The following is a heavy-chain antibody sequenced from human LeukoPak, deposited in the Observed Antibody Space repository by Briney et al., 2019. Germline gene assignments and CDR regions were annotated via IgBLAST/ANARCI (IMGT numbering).Heavy chain of an antibody. J-gene: IGHJ4*02. CDR1: GFSLSNARRG. V-gene: IGHV2-26*01. D-gene: IGHD2-15*01. Sequence: ESGPVLVKPTETLTLTCTVSGFSLSNARRGVSWIRQPPGKALEWLAHIFSNDEKSYSTSLKSRLTISKDTSKSQVVLTMTNMDPVDTATYYCARITGYCSGGSCRYFDYWGQGTLVTVSS. CDR2: IFSNDEK. CDR3: ARITGYCSGGSCRYFDY.